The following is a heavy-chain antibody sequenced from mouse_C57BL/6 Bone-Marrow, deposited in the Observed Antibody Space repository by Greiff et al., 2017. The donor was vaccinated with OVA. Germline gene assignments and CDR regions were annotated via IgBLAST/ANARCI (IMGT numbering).Heavy chain of an antibody. J-gene: IGHJ3*01. CDR2: ISDGGSYT. CDR1: GFTFSSYA. CDR3: ARAAYYSNPWFAY. D-gene: IGHD2-5*01. Sequence: EVKLMESGGGLVKPGGSLKLSCAASGFTFSSYAMSWVRQTPEKRLEWVATISDGGSYTYYPDNVKGRFTISRDNAKNNLYLQMSHLKSEDTAMYYCARAAYYSNPWFAYWGQGTLVTVSA. V-gene: IGHV5-4*03.